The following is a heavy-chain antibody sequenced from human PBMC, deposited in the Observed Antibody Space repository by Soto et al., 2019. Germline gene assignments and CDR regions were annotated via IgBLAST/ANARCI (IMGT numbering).Heavy chain of an antibody. CDR2: TYHSGNP. D-gene: IGHD3-10*02. Sequence: PSETLSLTCGVSGDTISTGGYSWAWIRQPPGKALEWIGHTYHSGNPYYNPSLKSRVIISVDRSKNQFSLKVSSVTAADTAVYYCASMIGDPVLSFDSWGQGTLVTV. CDR1: GDTISTGGYS. J-gene: IGHJ5*01. V-gene: IGHV4-30-2*01. CDR3: ASMIGDPVLSFDS.